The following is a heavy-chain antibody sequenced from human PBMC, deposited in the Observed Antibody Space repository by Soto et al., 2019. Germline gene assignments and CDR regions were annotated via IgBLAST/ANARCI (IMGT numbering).Heavy chain of an antibody. J-gene: IGHJ1*01. D-gene: IGHD6-13*01. CDR2: ISSSSSTI. CDR3: AARAIAASGYIEYFQH. Sequence: GGSLRLSCAASGFIFSSCSMNWVRQAPGKGLEWVSYISSSSSTIYYADSVKGRFTISRDNAKNSLYLQMNSLIDEDTAVYFCAARAIAASGYIEYFQHWGQGTLVTVSS. V-gene: IGHV3-48*02. CDR1: GFIFSSCS.